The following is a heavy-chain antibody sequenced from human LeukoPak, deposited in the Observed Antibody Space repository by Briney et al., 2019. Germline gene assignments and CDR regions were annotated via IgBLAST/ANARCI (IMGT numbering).Heavy chain of an antibody. J-gene: IGHJ4*02. CDR2: ISSSGTYT. D-gene: IGHD6-19*01. V-gene: IGHV3-11*03. CDR3: AKQYSSGRYLFDY. Sequence: GGSLRLSCAASGFMFSDYYMSWIRQAPGKGLEWVSYISSSGTYTNYADSVKGRFTISRDNAKNSLYLQMNSLRAEDTAVYYCAKQYSSGRYLFDYWGQGTLVTVSS. CDR1: GFMFSDYY.